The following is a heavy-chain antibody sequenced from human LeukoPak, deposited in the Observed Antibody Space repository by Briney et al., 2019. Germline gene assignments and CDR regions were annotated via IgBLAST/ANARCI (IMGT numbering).Heavy chain of an antibody. J-gene: IGHJ4*02. Sequence: GGSLRLSCAASGFTFGSYTMNWDRQAPGKGLEWVSYLGSSSSSIRYADSVKGRFTISRDNAKNSLYLQMNSLRDEDTAVYYCARDDSHAFYFWGQGIVVTVSS. CDR3: ARDDSHAFYF. D-gene: IGHD5-18*01. CDR2: LGSSSSSI. V-gene: IGHV3-48*02. CDR1: GFTFGSYT.